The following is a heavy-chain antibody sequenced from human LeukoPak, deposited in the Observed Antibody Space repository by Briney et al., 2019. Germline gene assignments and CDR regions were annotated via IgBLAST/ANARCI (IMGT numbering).Heavy chain of an antibody. CDR2: ISTYNGNT. CDR3: ARTPRSGWYVDY. CDR1: GYTFTTYG. D-gene: IGHD6-19*01. J-gene: IGHJ4*02. Sequence: ASVRVSCKASGYTFTTYGISWVRQAPGQGLEWMGWISTYNGNTNYAQRLQGRVTMTTDTSTSTAYIELRSLRSDDTAVYYCARTPRSGWYVDYWGQGTLVTVSS. V-gene: IGHV1-18*01.